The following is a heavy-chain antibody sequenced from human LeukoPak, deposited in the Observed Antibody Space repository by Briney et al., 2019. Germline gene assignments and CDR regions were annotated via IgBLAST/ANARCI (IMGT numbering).Heavy chain of an antibody. J-gene: IGHJ5*02. CDR3: ARELAEVVAATRIGFDP. V-gene: IGHV4-31*03. D-gene: IGHD2-15*01. Sequence: PSQTLSLTCTVSGASISSGGYYWTWIRQHPGKGLEWIGYIYYSGNTYYNPSLESRVTISLDTSKSQFSLKLTSVTAADTAIYYCARELAEVVAATRIGFDPWGQGTLVSVSS. CDR2: IYYSGNT. CDR1: GASISSGGYY.